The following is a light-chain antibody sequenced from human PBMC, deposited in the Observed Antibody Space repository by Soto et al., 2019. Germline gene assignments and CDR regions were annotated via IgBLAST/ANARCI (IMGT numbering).Light chain of an antibody. J-gene: IGKJ3*01. CDR2: GAS. CDR1: QSVSSSY. V-gene: IGKV3-20*01. Sequence: EIVLTQSPGTLSLSPGERATLSCRASQSVSSSYLAWYQQKPGQAPRLLIYGASSRATGIPDRFSGSGSGTDFTLTISRMENQEFEVYYCQPETFGPRTKVDIK. CDR3: QPET.